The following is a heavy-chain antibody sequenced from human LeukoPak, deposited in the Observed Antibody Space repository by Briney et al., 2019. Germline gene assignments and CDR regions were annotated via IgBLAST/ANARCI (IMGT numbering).Heavy chain of an antibody. D-gene: IGHD3-10*01. CDR2: INPNSGGT. V-gene: IGHV1-2*02. Sequence: ASVKVSCKASGYTFTGYHMHWVRQPPGQGLEWMGWINPNSGGTNYAQKFQGRVTMTRDTSISTAYMELSRLRADDTAVYYCARTYYYGSDPFDPWGQGTLVTVSS. CDR3: ARTYYYGSDPFDP. J-gene: IGHJ5*02. CDR1: GYTFTGYH.